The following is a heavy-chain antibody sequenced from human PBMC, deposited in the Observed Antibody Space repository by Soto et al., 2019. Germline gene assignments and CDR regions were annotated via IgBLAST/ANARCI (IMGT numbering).Heavy chain of an antibody. D-gene: IGHD5-12*01. CDR2: ISGSGGST. J-gene: IGHJ6*02. CDR1: GFTFSSYA. Sequence: GSLRLSCAASGFTFSSYAMSWVRQAPGKGLEWVSAISGSGGSTYYADSVKGRFTISRDNSKNTLYLQMNSLRAEDTAVYYCAKEIVATIRRYYYGMDVWGQGTTVTVSS. CDR3: AKEIVATIRRYYYGMDV. V-gene: IGHV3-23*01.